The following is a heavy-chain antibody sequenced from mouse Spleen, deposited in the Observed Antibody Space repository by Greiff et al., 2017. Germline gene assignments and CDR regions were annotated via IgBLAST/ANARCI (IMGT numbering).Heavy chain of an antibody. CDR3: TTYYGSSPYYYAMDY. V-gene: IGHV14-1*01. CDR2: IDPEDGDT. D-gene: IGHD1-1*01. Sequence: VQLKQSGAELVRPGASVKLSCTASGFNIKDYYMHWVKQRPEQGLEWIGRIDPEDGDTEYAPKFQGKATMTADTSSNTAYLQLSSLTSEDTAVYYCTTYYGSSPYYYAMDYWGQGTSVTVSS. J-gene: IGHJ4*01. CDR1: GFNIKDYY.